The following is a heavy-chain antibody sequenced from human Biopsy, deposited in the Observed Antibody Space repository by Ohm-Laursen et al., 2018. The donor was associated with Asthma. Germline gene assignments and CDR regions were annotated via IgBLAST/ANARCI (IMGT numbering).Heavy chain of an antibody. J-gene: IGHJ4*02. CDR3: ARKAGSCISRTCYSLDF. Sequence: SSVKVSCKSLGGTFNTYVIGWVRQAPGQGLEWMGGINSVFGTTTYPQKFQDRVTITADDSASTVYMELSSLRSEDTAVYYCARKAGSCISRTCYSLDFWGQGTLVTVPS. CDR2: INSVFGTT. CDR1: GGTFNTYV. V-gene: IGHV1-69*01. D-gene: IGHD2-2*01.